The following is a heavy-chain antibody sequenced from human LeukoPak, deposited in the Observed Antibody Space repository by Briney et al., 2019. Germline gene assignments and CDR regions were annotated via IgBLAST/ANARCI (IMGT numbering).Heavy chain of an antibody. CDR2: IKQDGSEK. CDR1: GFTFSSYW. J-gene: IGHJ5*02. CDR3: ARGGSGWANWFDP. V-gene: IGHV3-7*01. Sequence: GGSLRLSCAASGFTFSSYWMSWVRQAPGKGLEWVANIKQDGSEKYYVDSVKGRFTISRDNAKNSLYLQMNSLRVEDTAVYYCARGGSGWANWFDPWGQGTLVTVSS. D-gene: IGHD6-19*01.